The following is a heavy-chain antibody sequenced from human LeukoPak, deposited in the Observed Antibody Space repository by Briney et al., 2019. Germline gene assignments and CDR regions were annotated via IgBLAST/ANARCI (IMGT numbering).Heavy chain of an antibody. CDR2: VFDSGGT. CDR3: ARGIFGMVLNAFDL. J-gene: IGHJ3*01. D-gene: IGHD3-3*01. CDR1: GGSISNYW. Sequence: SETLSLTCTVSGGSISNYWSSWIRQPPGKGLEWIGYVFDSGGTNYNPSLKSRVTISVDTSTNQFSLKLSSVTAADTAVYYCARGIFGMVLNAFDLWGRGTMVTVSS. V-gene: IGHV4-59*01.